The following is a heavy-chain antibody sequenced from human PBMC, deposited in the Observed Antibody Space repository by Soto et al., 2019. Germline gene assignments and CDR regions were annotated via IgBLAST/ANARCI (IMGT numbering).Heavy chain of an antibody. J-gene: IGHJ2*01. CDR3: ARGYYGSGSYSVRWYFDL. CDR1: GGTFSSYA. CDR2: IIPIFGTA. Sequence: QVQLVQSGAEVKKPGSSVKVSCKASGGTFSSYAISWVRQAPGQGLEWMGGIIPIFGTANYAQKFQGRVTITADESTSTADMELSSLRSEDTAVYYCARGYYGSGSYSVRWYFDLWGRGTLVTGSA. V-gene: IGHV1-69*12. D-gene: IGHD3-10*01.